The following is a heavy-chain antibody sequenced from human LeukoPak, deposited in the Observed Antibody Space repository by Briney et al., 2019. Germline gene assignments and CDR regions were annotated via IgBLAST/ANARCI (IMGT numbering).Heavy chain of an antibody. D-gene: IGHD3-22*01. CDR1: GYTFTGYY. CDR2: INPNSGGT. V-gene: IGHV1-2*06. Sequence: ASVKISCKASGYTFTGYYMHWVRQAPGQGLEWMGRINPNSGGTNYAQKLQGRVTMTRDTSISAAYMELSRLRSDDTAVYYCASLRDSSGYYPLEDYWGQGTLVTVSS. CDR3: ASLRDSSGYYPLEDY. J-gene: IGHJ4*02.